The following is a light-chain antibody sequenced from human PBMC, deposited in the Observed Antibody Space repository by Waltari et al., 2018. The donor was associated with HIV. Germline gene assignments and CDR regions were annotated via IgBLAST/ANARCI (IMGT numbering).Light chain of an antibody. CDR2: KDC. J-gene: IGLJ2*01. CDR1: ALPWQS. Sequence: SYELAQPPSVSVSPGQTARPTGSADALPWQSVYCYQRRPGQAPSVVMYKDCEWPSGIPERFSGFISGTTATLNISAIQAEDEADYYCQSADITGTLGVFGGGTRLTV. V-gene: IGLV3-25*03. CDR3: QSADITGTLGV.